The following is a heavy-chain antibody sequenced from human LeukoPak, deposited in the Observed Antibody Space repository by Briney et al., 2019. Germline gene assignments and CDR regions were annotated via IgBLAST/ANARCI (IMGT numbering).Heavy chain of an antibody. CDR1: GFTFSSYA. CDR2: TSGSGGST. J-gene: IGHJ4*02. CDR3: AKEGGRASAGFDY. Sequence: GGSLRLSCAASGFTFSSYAMSWVRQAPGKGLEWVSATSGSGGSTYYADSVRGRFTISRDNSKNTLYLQMNSLRAEDTAVYYCAKEGGRASAGFDYWGQGTLVTVSS. V-gene: IGHV3-23*01. D-gene: IGHD2-15*01.